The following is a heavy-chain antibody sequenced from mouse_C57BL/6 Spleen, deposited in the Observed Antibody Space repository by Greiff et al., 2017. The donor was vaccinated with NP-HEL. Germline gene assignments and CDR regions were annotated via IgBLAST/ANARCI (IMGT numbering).Heavy chain of an antibody. Sequence: EVKLVESGGGLVKPGGSLKLSCAASGFTFSSYAMSWVRQTPEKRLEWVATISDGGSYTYYPDNVKGRFTISRDNAKNNLYLQMSHLKSEDTAMYYCARDAYYSNRGFAYWGQGTLVTVSA. D-gene: IGHD2-5*01. J-gene: IGHJ3*01. V-gene: IGHV5-4*01. CDR1: GFTFSSYA. CDR3: ARDAYYSNRGFAY. CDR2: ISDGGSYT.